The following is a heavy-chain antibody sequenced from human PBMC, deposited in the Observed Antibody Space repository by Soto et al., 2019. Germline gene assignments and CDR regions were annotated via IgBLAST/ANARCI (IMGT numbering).Heavy chain of an antibody. J-gene: IGHJ4*02. CDR3: ARQSGSYLEGFDY. Sequence: QVQLQESGPGLVKPSQTLSLTCTVSGGSINSGGYYWSWIRQHPGKGLEWIGYIYYSGSTYYNPSLKSRVTISVDTSKNQCSLKLSSVTAANTAVYYCARQSGSYLEGFDYWGQGTLVTVSS. V-gene: IGHV4-31*03. CDR1: GGSINSGGYY. D-gene: IGHD1-26*01. CDR2: IYYSGST.